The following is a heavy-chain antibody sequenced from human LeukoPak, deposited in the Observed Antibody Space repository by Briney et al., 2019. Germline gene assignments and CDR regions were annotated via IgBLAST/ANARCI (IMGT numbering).Heavy chain of an antibody. CDR2: IYSGGST. CDR1: GFTVSSNY. D-gene: IGHD3-9*01. V-gene: IGHV3-66*01. J-gene: IGHJ3*02. Sequence: GGSLRLSCAASGFTVSSNYVSWVRQAPGKGLEWVSVIYSGGSTYYADSVKGRFTISRDNSKNTLYLQMNSLRAEDTAVYYCARVSRILTGYDAFDIWGQGTMVTVSS. CDR3: ARVSRILTGYDAFDI.